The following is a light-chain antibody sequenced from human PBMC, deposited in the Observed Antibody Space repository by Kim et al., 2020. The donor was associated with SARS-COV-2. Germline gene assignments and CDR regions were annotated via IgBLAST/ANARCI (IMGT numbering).Light chain of an antibody. V-gene: IGLV2-14*04. CDR3: SSYTANTSVI. Sequence: GHSITISCTGPSNDGGSYNSVSWYQQPPGTAPHLMIYDVTRRPSGFSNRFSGSKSGNTASLTISGLHAEDEADYYCSSYTANTSVIFGGGTQLTVL. J-gene: IGLJ2*01. CDR2: DVT. CDR1: SNDGGSYNS.